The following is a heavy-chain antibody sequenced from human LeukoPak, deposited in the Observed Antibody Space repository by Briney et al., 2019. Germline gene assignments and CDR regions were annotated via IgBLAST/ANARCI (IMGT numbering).Heavy chain of an antibody. D-gene: IGHD3-22*01. CDR2: INHSGST. J-gene: IGHJ5*02. Sequence: SETLSLTCAVYGGSFSGYYWSWIRQPPGKGLEWIGEINHSGSTNYNPSLKSRVTISVDTSKNQFSLKLSSVTPEDTAVYYCARDRDYYDGGFDPWAREPWS. V-gene: IGHV4-34*01. CDR1: GGSFSGYY. CDR3: ARDRDYYDGGFDP.